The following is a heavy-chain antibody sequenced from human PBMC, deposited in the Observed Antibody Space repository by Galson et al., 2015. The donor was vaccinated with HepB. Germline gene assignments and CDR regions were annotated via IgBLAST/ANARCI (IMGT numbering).Heavy chain of an antibody. Sequence: SLRLSCAASGFTFSSYSMNWVRQAPGKGLEWVSYISSSSSTIYYADSVKGRFTISRDNAKNSLYLQMNSLRAEDTAVYYCAREEGRTGDYVDYWGQGTLVTVSS. J-gene: IGHJ4*02. D-gene: IGHD3-10*01. CDR1: GFTFSSYS. CDR3: AREEGRTGDYVDY. V-gene: IGHV3-48*01. CDR2: ISSSSSTI.